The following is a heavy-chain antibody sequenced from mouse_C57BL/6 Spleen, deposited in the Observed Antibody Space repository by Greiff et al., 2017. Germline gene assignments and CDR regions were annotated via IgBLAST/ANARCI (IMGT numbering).Heavy chain of an antibody. Sequence: VQLQQSGPELVKPGASVKIPCKASGYTFTDYNMDWVKQSHGKSLEWIGDINPNNGGTIYNQKFKGKATLTVDKSSSTAYLELRSLTSEDTAVDYCARSNYGEFAYWGQGTLVTVSA. CDR1: GYTFTDYN. J-gene: IGHJ3*01. CDR3: ARSNYGEFAY. D-gene: IGHD1-2*01. CDR2: INPNNGGT. V-gene: IGHV1-18*01.